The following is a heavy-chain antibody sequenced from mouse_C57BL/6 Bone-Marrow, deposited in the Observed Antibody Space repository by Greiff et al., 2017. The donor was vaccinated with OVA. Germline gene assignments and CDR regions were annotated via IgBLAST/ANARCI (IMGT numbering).Heavy chain of an antibody. CDR2: IDPTNDYT. Sequence: VQLQQSGAELARPGASVKMSCKASGYTFTSYTIHWVKQRPGQGLEWIGYIDPTNDYTNYNQKFKGKATLTADKSSSTAYMQLSILTSEDSAVYYCTRGYYFDYWGQGTTLTVSS. CDR1: GYTFTSYT. V-gene: IGHV1-4*01. J-gene: IGHJ2*01. CDR3: TRGYYFDY.